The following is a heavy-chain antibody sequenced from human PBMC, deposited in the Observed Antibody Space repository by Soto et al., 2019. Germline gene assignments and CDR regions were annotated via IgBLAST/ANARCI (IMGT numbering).Heavy chain of an antibody. J-gene: IGHJ4*02. V-gene: IGHV1-18*04. CDR2: ISAYNGNT. D-gene: IGHD3-22*01. Sequence: ASVKVSCKASGYTFTSYGISWVRQAPGQGLEWMGWISAYNGNTNYAQKLQGRVTMTTDTSTSTAYMELRSLRSDDTAVYYCARIHPPHYYDSSGLFDYWGQGTLVTVSS. CDR1: GYTFTSYG. CDR3: ARIHPPHYYDSSGLFDY.